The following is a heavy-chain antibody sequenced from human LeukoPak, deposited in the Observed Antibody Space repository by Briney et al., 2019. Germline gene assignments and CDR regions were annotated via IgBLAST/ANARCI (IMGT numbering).Heavy chain of an antibody. V-gene: IGHV3-23*01. CDR3: AKDQDYDFWSGYYGLYNWFDP. D-gene: IGHD3-3*01. CDR1: GFTFSSYA. Sequence: GGSLRLSCAASGFTFSSYAMSWVRQAPGKGLEWVSAISGSGGSTSYADSVKGRFTISRDNSKNTLYLQMNSLRAEDTAVYYCAKDQDYDFWSGYYGLYNWFDPWGQGTLVTVSS. CDR2: ISGSGGST. J-gene: IGHJ5*02.